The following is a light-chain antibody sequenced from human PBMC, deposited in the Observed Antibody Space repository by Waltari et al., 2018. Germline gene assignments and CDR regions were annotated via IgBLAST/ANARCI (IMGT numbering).Light chain of an antibody. V-gene: IGLV1-40*01. CDR3: QSYDASLGASL. J-gene: IGLJ2*01. CDR1: ISSIGAGYA. Sequence: QSVLTQPPSVAGAPGQRVTISCPGRISSIGAGYAVHWYQQFPGTVPKLLTLADSNRPSGVPDRFSGSVSGTTASLAITGLQADDEADYYCQSYDASLGASLFGGGTKVTVL. CDR2: ADS.